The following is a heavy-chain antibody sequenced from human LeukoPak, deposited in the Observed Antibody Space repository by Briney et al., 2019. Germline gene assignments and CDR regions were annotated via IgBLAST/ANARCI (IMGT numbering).Heavy chain of an antibody. J-gene: IGHJ4*02. D-gene: IGHD6-13*01. Sequence: GGSLRLSCAASGFTFSSYAMTWVRQAPGKGLEWVSTISISGRDTYYADSVKGRFTISRDNPQNTLFLQMNSLRAEDTAVYYCAKVAAAAGLDFWGQGTLVTVSS. CDR3: AKVAAAAGLDF. CDR2: ISISGRDT. CDR1: GFTFSSYA. V-gene: IGHV3-23*01.